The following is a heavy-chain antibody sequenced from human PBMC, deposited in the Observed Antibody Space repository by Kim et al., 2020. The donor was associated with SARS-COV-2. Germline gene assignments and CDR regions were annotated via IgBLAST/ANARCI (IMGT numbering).Heavy chain of an antibody. CDR3: ARDPSGPNDYYYYYGMDV. J-gene: IGHJ6*02. CDR1: GFTFSSYW. V-gene: IGHV3-74*01. Sequence: GGSLRLSCAASGFTFSSYWMHWVRQAPGKGLMWVSRINSDGSTTNYADSVKGRFTISRDNAKNTLYLQMNSLRAEDTAVYYCARDPSGPNDYYYYYGMDVWGQGTTVTVSS. CDR2: INSDGSTT. D-gene: IGHD6-6*01.